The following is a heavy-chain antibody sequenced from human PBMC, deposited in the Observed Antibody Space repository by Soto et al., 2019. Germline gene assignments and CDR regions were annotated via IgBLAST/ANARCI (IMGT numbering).Heavy chain of an antibody. Sequence: QVQLVQSGAEVKKSGASVKVSCKTSGYTFSNYGISWVRQAPGQGLEWMGWISAYNGNTNYAQKLQGRVTMTTDTSTGTAYMELRSLRSDDTAVYYCARDETGTTPFDSGGQGSLVTVSS. V-gene: IGHV1-18*01. J-gene: IGHJ4*02. D-gene: IGHD1-7*01. CDR1: GYTFSNYG. CDR3: ARDETGTTPFDS. CDR2: ISAYNGNT.